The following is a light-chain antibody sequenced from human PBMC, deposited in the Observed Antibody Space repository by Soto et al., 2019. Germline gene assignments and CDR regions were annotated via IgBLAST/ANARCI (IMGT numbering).Light chain of an antibody. CDR2: SNY. CDR1: SSNIESNT. CDR3: AAWDDILNGVV. Sequence: QSVLTQPPSASGTPEQRVTISCSGSSSNIESNTVTWYQQLPGTAPKLVIYSNYDRPSGVPDRFSGSTSGTSASLVIRGLQSEDEADYYCAAWDDILNGVVFGGGTKLTVL. V-gene: IGLV1-44*01. J-gene: IGLJ2*01.